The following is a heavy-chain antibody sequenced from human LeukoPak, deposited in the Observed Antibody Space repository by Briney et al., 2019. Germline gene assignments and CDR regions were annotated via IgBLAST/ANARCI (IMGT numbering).Heavy chain of an antibody. V-gene: IGHV3-30*02. D-gene: IGHD6-13*01. CDR2: IRYDGSNK. CDR1: GFTFSSYG. CDR3: ARDAAAGNWFDP. Sequence: GGSLRLSCAASGFTFSSYGMHWVRQAPGKGLEWVAFIRYDGSNKYYADSVKGRFTISRDNSKNTLYLQMNSLRAEDTAVYYCARDAAAGNWFDPWGQGTLVTVSS. J-gene: IGHJ5*02.